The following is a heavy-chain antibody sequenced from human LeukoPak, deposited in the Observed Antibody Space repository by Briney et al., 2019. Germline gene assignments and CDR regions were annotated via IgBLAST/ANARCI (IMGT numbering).Heavy chain of an antibody. CDR1: GFTFHDYH. J-gene: IGHJ3*02. CDR3: ARKPGAFDI. Sequence: GGSLRLSCAASGFTFHDYHLSWIRQAPGKGLEWVSYITSVGSTVYYADSLKGRFTISRDNARNSLYLQMSSLRAEDKAVYYCARKPGAFDIWGQGTMVTVSS. V-gene: IGHV3-11*01. D-gene: IGHD7-27*01. CDR2: ITSVGSTV.